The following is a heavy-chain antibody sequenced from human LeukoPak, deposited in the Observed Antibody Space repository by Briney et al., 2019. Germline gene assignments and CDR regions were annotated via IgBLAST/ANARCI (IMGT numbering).Heavy chain of an antibody. CDR1: GFIVSSNF. J-gene: IGHJ4*02. CDR3: AESYTGIDY. D-gene: IGHD3-10*01. CDR2: IYYSGTT. V-gene: IGHV3-53*01. Sequence: GGSLRLSCGVSGFIVSSNFMTWVRQSPGKGLEWVSIIYYSGTTHYADSVKGRFTISRDNAKKSLYLQMNSLRAEDTAVYYCAESYTGIDYWGQGTLVTVSS.